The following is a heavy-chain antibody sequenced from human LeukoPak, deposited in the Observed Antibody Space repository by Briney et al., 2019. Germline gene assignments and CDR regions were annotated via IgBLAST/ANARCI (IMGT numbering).Heavy chain of an antibody. CDR2: TYYRSTRYN. V-gene: IGHV6-1*01. CDR3: ARRLTQYDCFDP. D-gene: IGHD2-2*01. CDR1: GDSVSINSVT. Sequence: SQTLSLTCAISGDSVSINSVTWNWIRQSPSRGLEWLGRTYYRSTRYNDYAVSVRGRITVNPDTSKNQFSLHLNSVTPEDTAVYYCARRLTQYDCFDPWGQGILVTVSS. J-gene: IGHJ5*02.